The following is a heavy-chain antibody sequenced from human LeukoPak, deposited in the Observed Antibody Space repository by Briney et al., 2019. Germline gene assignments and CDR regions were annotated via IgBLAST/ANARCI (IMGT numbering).Heavy chain of an antibody. J-gene: IGHJ4*02. D-gene: IGHD2/OR15-2a*01. CDR2: LYYSGST. CDR3: ARGDGRPSPPVIYFFDY. CDR1: GGAIISSSYY. Sequence: SETLSLTSTVSGGAIISSSYYWMWIRQPPGKGLEWIGSLYYSGSTNYNPSLKSRITVSVGTSKNQFSLTLSSVTAADTAVYYCARGDGRPSPPVIYFFDYWGQGTLVTVSS. V-gene: IGHV4-39*07.